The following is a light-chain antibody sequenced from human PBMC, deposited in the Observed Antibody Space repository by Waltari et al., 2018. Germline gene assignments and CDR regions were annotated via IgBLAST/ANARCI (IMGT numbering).Light chain of an antibody. J-gene: IGLJ1*01. CDR3: CSYAGLGIYV. CDR1: SSDVGNYNL. V-gene: IGLV2-23*02. CDR2: EVT. Sequence: QSGLTQPASVSGSPGQSITISCTGTSSDVGNYNLGSWYQQYPGKAPKLMVYEVTRRSSGVSDRFSGSKSGNTASLTIYGLQSEDEADYYCCSYAGLGIYVFGTGTKVTVL.